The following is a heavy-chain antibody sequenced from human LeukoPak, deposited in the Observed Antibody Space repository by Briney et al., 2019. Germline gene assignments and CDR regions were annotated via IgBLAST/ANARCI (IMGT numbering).Heavy chain of an antibody. CDR2: IIHSGST. J-gene: IGHJ4*02. V-gene: IGHV4-34*12. Sequence: SETLSLTCAVYGGSFSGYYWSWIRQPPGGGLEWVGEIIHSGSTNYNPSLKSRVTISVDTSKNQLSLKLPSVTAADTAVYYCARPLSEDYDRDYWGQGTMVTVSS. CDR1: GGSFSGYY. D-gene: IGHD3-22*01. CDR3: ARPLSEDYDRDY.